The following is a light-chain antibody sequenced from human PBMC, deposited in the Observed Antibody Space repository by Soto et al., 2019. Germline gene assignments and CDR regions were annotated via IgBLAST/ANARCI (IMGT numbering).Light chain of an antibody. V-gene: IGLV2-14*01. CDR3: SSYTNSNTWV. CDR1: SSDVGVYNY. CDR2: EVS. J-gene: IGLJ2*01. Sequence: QSALTQPASVSGSPGQSITISCTGTSSDVGVYNYVSWYQHHPGKVPELMIYEVSNRPSGVSNRFSGSKSGNTASLITSGVRDEDEADYYCSSYTNSNTWVFGGGTKLTVL.